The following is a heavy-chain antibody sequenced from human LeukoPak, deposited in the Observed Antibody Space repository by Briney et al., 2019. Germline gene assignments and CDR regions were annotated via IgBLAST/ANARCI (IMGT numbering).Heavy chain of an antibody. CDR1: GFTLSSYW. CDR3: ARQYNYGLDY. J-gene: IGHJ4*02. D-gene: IGHD5-24*01. V-gene: IGHV3-74*01. Sequence: GGSLRLSCAASGFTLSSYWMHWVRRAPGKGLVWVSRINSDGSSTNYADSVKGRFTISRDNAKNTLYLQMNSLRAEDTAVYYCARQYNYGLDYWGQGTLVTVSS. CDR2: INSDGSST.